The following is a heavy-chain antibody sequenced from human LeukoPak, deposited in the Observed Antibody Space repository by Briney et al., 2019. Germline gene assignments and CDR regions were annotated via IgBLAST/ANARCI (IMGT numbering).Heavy chain of an antibody. CDR3: ARDRDYYDSSVFYYGYFDY. V-gene: IGHV3-33*01. D-gene: IGHD3-22*01. Sequence: GRSLRLSCAASGFTFSSYGMHWVRQAPGKGLEWVAVIWYDGSNKYYADSVKGRFTISRDNSKNTLYLQMNSLRAEDRAVYYCARDRDYYDSSVFYYGYFDYGGRGTLVTVSS. CDR2: IWYDGSNK. CDR1: GFTFSSYG. J-gene: IGHJ4*02.